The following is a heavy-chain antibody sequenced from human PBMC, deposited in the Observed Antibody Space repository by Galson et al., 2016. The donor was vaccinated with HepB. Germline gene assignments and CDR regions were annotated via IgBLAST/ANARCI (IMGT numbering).Heavy chain of an antibody. Sequence: FLRLSCAASGFTFNNYGMHWVRQAPGKGLDWVAVISHDGTTTYSADSVKGRFTISRDNSKHTLYLQMTSLRPEDTAIYYCAGAFDYWGQGILVTASS. J-gene: IGHJ4*02. V-gene: IGHV3-30*03. CDR1: GFTFNNYG. CDR3: AGAFDY. CDR2: ISHDGTTT.